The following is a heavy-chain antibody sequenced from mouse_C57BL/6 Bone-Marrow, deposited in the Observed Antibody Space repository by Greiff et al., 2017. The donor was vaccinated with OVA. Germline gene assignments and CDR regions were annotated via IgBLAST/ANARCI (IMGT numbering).Heavy chain of an antibody. CDR2: IWRGGST. CDR1: GFSLTSYG. V-gene: IGHV2-5*01. Sequence: QVQLQQSGPGLVQPSQSLSITCTVSGFSLTSYGVHWVRQSPGKGLEWLGVIWRGGSTDYNAAFMSRLSITKDNSKSQVFFKMNRLQADDTAIYYCAKNKRGVPYAMDYWGQGTSVTVSS. CDR3: AKNKRGVPYAMDY. J-gene: IGHJ4*01.